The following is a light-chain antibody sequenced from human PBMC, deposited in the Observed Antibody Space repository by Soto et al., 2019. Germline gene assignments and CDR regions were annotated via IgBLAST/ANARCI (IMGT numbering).Light chain of an antibody. CDR2: SNN. J-gene: IGLJ2*01. CDR3: ASWDDSLNGVV. V-gene: IGLV1-44*01. Sequence: QSVLTQPPSVSGTPGQRVTISCSGSSSNIGSNAVNWYQHLPGTAPKLLIYSNNQRPSGVPDRFSGSKSGTSASLAISGLQSEDEADYYCASWDDSLNGVVFGGGTKLTVL. CDR1: SSNIGSNA.